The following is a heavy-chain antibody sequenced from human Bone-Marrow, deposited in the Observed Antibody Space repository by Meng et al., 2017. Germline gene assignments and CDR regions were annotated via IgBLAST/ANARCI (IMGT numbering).Heavy chain of an antibody. V-gene: IGHV4-34*01. CDR1: GGSFSGYY. CDR3: ARARGWQQLAQFDY. Sequence: SETLSLTCAVYGGSFSGYYWSWIRQPPGKGLEWIGEINHSGSTNYNPSLKGRVTISVDTSKNQFSLKLSSVTAADTAVYYCARARGWQQLAQFDYWGQGTLVTVSS. CDR2: INHSGST. D-gene: IGHD6-13*01. J-gene: IGHJ4*02.